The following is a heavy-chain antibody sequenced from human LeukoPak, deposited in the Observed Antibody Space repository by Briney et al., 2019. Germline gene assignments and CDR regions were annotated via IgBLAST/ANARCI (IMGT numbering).Heavy chain of an antibody. D-gene: IGHD3-10*01. CDR3: ARDGGYGSGSSL. CDR1: GDSISSYY. V-gene: IGHV4-59*01. CDR2: IYYSGST. J-gene: IGHJ4*02. Sequence: PSETLSLTCTVSGDSISSYYWSWIRQPPGKGLEWIGYIYYSGSTNYNPSLKSRVTISVDTSKNQFSLKLSSVIAADTAVYYCARDGGYGSGSSLWGQGTLVTVSS.